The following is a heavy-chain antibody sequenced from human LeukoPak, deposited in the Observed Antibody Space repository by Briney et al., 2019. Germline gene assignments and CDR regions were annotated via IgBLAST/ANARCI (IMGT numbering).Heavy chain of an antibody. CDR3: AKEDCISTSCYVPFDY. J-gene: IGHJ4*02. V-gene: IGHV3-23*01. CDR2: SSGSGGTT. CDR1: GFTFSSYA. D-gene: IGHD2-2*01. Sequence: GGSLRLSCPASGFTFSSYAMSWVRQAPGKGLAWVSGSSGSGGTTYYADSVKGRFTISRDNSKNTLYLQMNSLRAEDTAVYDCAKEDCISTSCYVPFDYWGQGALVTVSS.